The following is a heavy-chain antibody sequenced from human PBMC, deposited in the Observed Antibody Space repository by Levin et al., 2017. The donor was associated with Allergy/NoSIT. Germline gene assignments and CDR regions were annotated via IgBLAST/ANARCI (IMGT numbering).Heavy chain of an antibody. J-gene: IGHJ4*02. CDR1: GFTFSSYA. CDR3: ARAIRFLEWLDY. CDR2: ISYDGSNK. Sequence: GESLKISCAASGFTFSSYAMHWVRQAPGKGLEWVAVISYDGSNKYYADSVKGRFTISRDNSKNTLYLQMNSLRAEDTAVYYCARAIRFLEWLDYWGQGTLVTVSS. V-gene: IGHV3-30*04. D-gene: IGHD3-3*01.